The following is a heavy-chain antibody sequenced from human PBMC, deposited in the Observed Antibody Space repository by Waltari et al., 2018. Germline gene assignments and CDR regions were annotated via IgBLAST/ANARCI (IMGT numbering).Heavy chain of an antibody. V-gene: IGHV3-21*01. J-gene: IGHJ5*02. CDR1: GFTFSSYS. CDR3: ARDPNFFAQGS. D-gene: IGHD3-3*01. CDR2: SSSSSSYI. Sequence: EVQLVESGGGLVKPGGSLRLSCAASGFTFSSYSMNWVRQAPGMVLEGVSSSSSSSSYIYDADSVKGRFTSSRDNANNSLYLQMNSLRAEDTAVYYCARDPNFFAQGSWGQGTLVTVSS.